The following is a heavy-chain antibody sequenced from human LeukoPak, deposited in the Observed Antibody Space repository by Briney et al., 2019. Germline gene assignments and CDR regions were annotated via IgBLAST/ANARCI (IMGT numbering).Heavy chain of an antibody. J-gene: IGHJ4*02. Sequence: GGSLRLSCAASGFTFSSYAMSWVRQAPGKGLEWVSAISGSGGSTYYADSVKGRFTISRDNSKNTLYLQMNSLRAEDTAVYYCAKFCSGGSCPLRPRDYWGQGTLVTVSS. D-gene: IGHD2-15*01. CDR3: AKFCSGGSCPLRPRDY. V-gene: IGHV3-23*01. CDR1: GFTFSSYA. CDR2: ISGSGGST.